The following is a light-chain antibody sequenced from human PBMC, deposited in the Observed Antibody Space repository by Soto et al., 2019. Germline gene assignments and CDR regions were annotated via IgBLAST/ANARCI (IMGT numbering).Light chain of an antibody. V-gene: IGLV8-61*01. CDR1: SGSVSTSYY. Sequence: QTVVTQEPSFSVSPGRTVTLTCGLSSGSVSTSYYPSWYQQTPGQAPRTLIYSTNTRSSGVPDRFSGSILGNKAAPTITGAQADDESDYYCVLYMGGGIWVFGGGTKLTVL. CDR2: STN. CDR3: VLYMGGGIWV. J-gene: IGLJ3*02.